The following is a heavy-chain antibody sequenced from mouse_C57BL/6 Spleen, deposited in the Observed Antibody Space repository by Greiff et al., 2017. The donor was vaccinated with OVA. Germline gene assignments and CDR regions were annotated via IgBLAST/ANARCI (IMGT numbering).Heavy chain of an antibody. Sequence: EVQVVESEGGLVQPGSSMKLSCTASGFTFSDYYMPWVRQVPEKGLEWVANINYDSSSTYYLDSLQSRCIISRDNAKNIRYLHMSSLKSEDAATYYCARKGSYSIDYWGQGTTLTVSS. V-gene: IGHV5-16*01. J-gene: IGHJ2*01. CDR2: INYDSSST. CDR3: ARKGSYSIDY. CDR1: GFTFSDYY.